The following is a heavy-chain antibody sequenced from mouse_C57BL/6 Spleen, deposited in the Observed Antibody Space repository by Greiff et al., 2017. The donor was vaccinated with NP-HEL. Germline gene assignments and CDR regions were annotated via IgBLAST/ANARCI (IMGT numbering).Heavy chain of an antibody. CDR3: ARWNADSGFAY. Sequence: QVQLQQSGAELVKPGASVKLSCKASGYTFTSYWMQWVKQRPGQGLEWIGEIDPSDSYTNYNQKFKGKATLTVDTSSSTAYMQLSSLTSEDSAVYYCARWNADSGFAYWGQGTLVTVSA. CDR2: IDPSDSYT. CDR1: GYTFTSYW. J-gene: IGHJ3*01. D-gene: IGHD3-3*01. V-gene: IGHV1-50*01.